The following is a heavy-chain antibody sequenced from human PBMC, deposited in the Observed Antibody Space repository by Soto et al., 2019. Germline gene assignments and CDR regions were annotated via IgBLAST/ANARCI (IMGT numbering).Heavy chain of an antibody. D-gene: IGHD3-22*01. V-gene: IGHV3-74*01. J-gene: IGHJ4*02. CDR1: GFTLSGYW. Sequence: GGSLSLSCEASGFTLSGYWMHWVRQVPGKGLVWVSRISPDGSDTTHADSVKGRFTVSRDNAKNTLYLQMNSLRPEGTAVYYCVRPRYDGSGTPFDYWGQGTLVTVSS. CDR2: ISPDGSDT. CDR3: VRPRYDGSGTPFDY.